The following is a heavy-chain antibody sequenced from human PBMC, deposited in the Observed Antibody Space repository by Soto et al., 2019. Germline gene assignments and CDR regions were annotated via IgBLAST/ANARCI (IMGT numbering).Heavy chain of an antibody. D-gene: IGHD2-8*01. CDR1: GGSVSNSNYY. CDR2: VYYRGRS. V-gene: IGHV4-39*01. CDR3: VSQRTSVLTQAYFDY. J-gene: IGHJ4*02. Sequence: SETLSLTCTVSGGSVSNSNYYWGWIRQSPGKGLEWIGSVYYRGRSYSKSSVKSRVTISVDTSKNQFSLNLNSVTASDTAVYYCVSQRTSVLTQAYFDYWGPGALVTVST.